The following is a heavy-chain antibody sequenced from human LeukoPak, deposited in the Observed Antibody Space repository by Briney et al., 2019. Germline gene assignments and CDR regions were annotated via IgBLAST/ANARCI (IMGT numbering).Heavy chain of an antibody. Sequence: ASVKVSCKASGYTFTSYGISWVRQAPGQGLEWMGWISAYNGNTNYAQKLQGRVTMTTDTSTSKAYMELRSLRSDDTAVYYCARDYYDSSGYYPLGYWGQGTLVTVSS. CDR1: GYTFTSYG. CDR3: ARDYYDSSGYYPLGY. D-gene: IGHD3-22*01. J-gene: IGHJ4*02. CDR2: ISAYNGNT. V-gene: IGHV1-18*01.